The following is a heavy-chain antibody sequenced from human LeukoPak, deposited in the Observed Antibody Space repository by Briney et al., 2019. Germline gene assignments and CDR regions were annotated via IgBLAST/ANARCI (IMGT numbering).Heavy chain of an antibody. Sequence: PGGSLRLSCSASGFTFRTSWMHWVRQGPGKGLLWVAHINSDGGNTAYADSVKGRFTISRDNAKSTLYLQMNSLRSEDTAVYCCARGDPLGNYLGQGTLVTVSS. J-gene: IGHJ4*02. CDR1: GFTFRTSW. CDR2: INSDGGNT. CDR3: ARGDPLGNY. D-gene: IGHD7-27*01. V-gene: IGHV3-74*01.